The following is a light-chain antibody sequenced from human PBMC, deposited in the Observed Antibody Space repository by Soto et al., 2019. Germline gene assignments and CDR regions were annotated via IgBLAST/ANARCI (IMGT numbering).Light chain of an antibody. CDR1: SSDVGSYNL. CDR2: EDT. J-gene: IGLJ2*01. V-gene: IGLV2-23*02. Sequence: QSVLTQPASVSGSPGQSITISCTGTSSDVGSYNLVSWYQQHPDKAPKLMIYEDTKRPSGVSNRVSGSKSGNTASLTLSGLQAEDEADYYCCSYAGSTSLLFGGGTKLTVL. CDR3: CSYAGSTSLL.